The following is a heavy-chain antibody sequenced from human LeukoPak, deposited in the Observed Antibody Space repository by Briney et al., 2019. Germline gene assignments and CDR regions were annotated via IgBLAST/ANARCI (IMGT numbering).Heavy chain of an antibody. CDR2: ISSSSSYI. CDR1: GFTFSSYS. CDR3: AREDSSGYYPRYFDY. V-gene: IGHV3-21*01. D-gene: IGHD3-22*01. Sequence: GGSLRLSCAASGFTFSSYSMNWVRQAPGKGLEWVSSISSSSSYIYYADSVKGRFTISRDNAKNSLYLQMNSLRAEDTAVYYCAREDSSGYYPRYFDYWGQGTLVTVSS. J-gene: IGHJ4*02.